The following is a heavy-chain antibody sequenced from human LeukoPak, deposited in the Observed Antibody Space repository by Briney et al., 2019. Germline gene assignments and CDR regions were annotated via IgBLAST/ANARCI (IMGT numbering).Heavy chain of an antibody. CDR1: GFTFSSYW. CDR2: VNSDGTGT. Sequence: GGSLRLSCAASGFTFSSYWMHWVRQAPGKGLVWVSRVNSDGTGTTYADSVEGRFTISRDNAKNSLYLQMNSLRAEDTAVYYCASNYDSSNYYGFDYWGQGTLVTVSS. D-gene: IGHD3-22*01. J-gene: IGHJ4*02. CDR3: ASNYDSSNYYGFDY. V-gene: IGHV3-74*01.